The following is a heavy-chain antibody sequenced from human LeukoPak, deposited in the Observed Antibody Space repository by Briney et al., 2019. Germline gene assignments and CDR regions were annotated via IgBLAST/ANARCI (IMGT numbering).Heavy chain of an antibody. CDR3: ARTTEEYGSDY. CDR1: GGSISSGGYY. D-gene: IGHD3-10*01. CDR2: IYYSGST. Sequence: SQTLSLTCTVSGGSISSGGYYWSWIRQHPGKGLEWIGYIYYSGSTYYNPSLKSRVTIPVDTSKNQFSLKLSSVTAADTAVYYCARTTEEYGSDYWGQGTLVTVSS. V-gene: IGHV4-31*03. J-gene: IGHJ4*02.